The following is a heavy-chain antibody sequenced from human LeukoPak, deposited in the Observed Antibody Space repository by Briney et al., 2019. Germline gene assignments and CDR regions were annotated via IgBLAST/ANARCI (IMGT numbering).Heavy chain of an antibody. CDR2: ISSSGNT. Sequence: SETLSLTCSVSGDSISSGYYWGWIRQPPGERLEWVGSISSSGNTYYNPTLKSRVTISVDTSKNQFSLKLSSVTAADTAVYYCARGGRRYWFPLYYFDYWGQGTLVTVSS. J-gene: IGHJ4*02. V-gene: IGHV4-38-2*02. D-gene: IGHD2-8*02. CDR3: ARGGRRYWFPLYYFDY. CDR1: GDSISSGYY.